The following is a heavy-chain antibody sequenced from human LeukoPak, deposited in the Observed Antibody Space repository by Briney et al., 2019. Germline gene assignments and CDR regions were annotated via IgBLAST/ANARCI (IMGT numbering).Heavy chain of an antibody. CDR1: GFTFSSYA. V-gene: IGHV3-30*01. D-gene: IGHD3-22*01. CDR3: ARDSLTDYYDSSGLTH. J-gene: IGHJ4*02. Sequence: GRSLRLSCAASGFTFSSYAMHWVRQAPGKGLEWVAVISYDGSNKHYADSVKGRFTISRDNSKNTLYLQMNSLRAEDTAVYYCARDSLTDYYDSSGLTHWGQGTLVTVSS. CDR2: ISYDGSNK.